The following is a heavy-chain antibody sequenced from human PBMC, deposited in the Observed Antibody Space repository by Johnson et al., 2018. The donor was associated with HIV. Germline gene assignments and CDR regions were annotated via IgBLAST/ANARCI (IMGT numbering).Heavy chain of an antibody. CDR3: TTGLPGATYDAFDI. V-gene: IGHV3-15*02. CDR1: GFTFSNAW. D-gene: IGHD5-12*01. CDR2: IKSKTDCGTT. Sequence: VQLVESGGAVVRPGGSLRLSCTASGFTFSNAWMSWVRQAPGKGLEWVGRIKSKTDCGTTDYAAPVKGRFTISRDDSKNTLYLQMNSLKTEDTAVYYCTTGLPGATYDAFDIWGQGTMVTVSS. J-gene: IGHJ3*02.